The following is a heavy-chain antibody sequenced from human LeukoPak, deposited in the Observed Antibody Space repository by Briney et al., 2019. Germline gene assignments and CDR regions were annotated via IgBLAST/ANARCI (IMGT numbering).Heavy chain of an antibody. CDR3: ARAGSSWSFDY. V-gene: IGHV4-59*02. CDR1: GDSVSSYY. CDR2: IYYTGNI. Sequence: SETLSLTCTVSGDSVSSYYWSWIRQPPGKGLEWIAYIYYTGNINYNPSLKSRVTISVDTSKNQFSLNLTSVTVADTAVYYCARAGSSWSFDYWGQGTLVTVSS. J-gene: IGHJ4*02. D-gene: IGHD6-13*01.